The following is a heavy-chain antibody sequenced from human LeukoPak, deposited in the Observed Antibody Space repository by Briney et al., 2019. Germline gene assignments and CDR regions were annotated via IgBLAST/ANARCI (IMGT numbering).Heavy chain of an antibody. CDR3: ARGLGGGSGSYYDFFA. J-gene: IGHJ5*02. V-gene: IGHV1-8*01. CDR2: MNPNSGNT. Sequence: ASVKVSCKASGYTFTSYDINWVRQATGQGLEWMGWMNPNSGNTGYAQKFQGRVTMTRNTSISTAYMELSSLRSEDTAVYYCARGLGGGSGSYYDFFAWGQGTLVTVSS. CDR1: GYTFTSYD. D-gene: IGHD3-10*01.